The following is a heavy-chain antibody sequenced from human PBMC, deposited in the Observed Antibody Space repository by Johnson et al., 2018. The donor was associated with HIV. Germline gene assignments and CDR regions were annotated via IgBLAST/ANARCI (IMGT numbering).Heavy chain of an antibody. J-gene: IGHJ3*02. D-gene: IGHD1-26*01. V-gene: IGHV3-30*02. CDR2: IRYDGSSK. CDR3: AKESQWVPRSPHAFDS. CDR1: GFTFSNAW. Sequence: QMQLVESGGGFVKPGGSLRLSCEASGFTFSNAWMSWVRQAPGKGLEWVAFIRYDGSSKYYADSVKGRFTVSRDNSKNTLYLQMKSLRPEDTAVYYCAKESQWVPRSPHAFDSWGQGTLVSISS.